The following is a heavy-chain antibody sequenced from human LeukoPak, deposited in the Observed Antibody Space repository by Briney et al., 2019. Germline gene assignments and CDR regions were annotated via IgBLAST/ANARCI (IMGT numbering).Heavy chain of an antibody. CDR3: ATINYGDYFDY. D-gene: IGHD4-11*01. CDR2: IYYSGSS. J-gene: IGHJ4*02. Sequence: SETLSLTCTISGGSISSYYWSWIRQPPGKGLEWIGYIYYSGSSNYNPSLKSRVTISLDTSKNQFSLKLSSVTAADTAVYYCATINYGDYFDYWGQGTLVTVSS. CDR1: GGSISSYY. V-gene: IGHV4-59*01.